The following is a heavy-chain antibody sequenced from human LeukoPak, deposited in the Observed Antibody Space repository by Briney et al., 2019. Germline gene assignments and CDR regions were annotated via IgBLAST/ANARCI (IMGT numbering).Heavy chain of an antibody. CDR1: GFTFSSYA. Sequence: GGSLRLSCAASGFTFSSYAMHWVRQAPGKGLEWVAVISYDGSNKYYADSVKGRFTISRDNSKNTLYLQMNSLRAEDTAVYYCARDPQGLVNYYGSGSARYYFDYWAREPWSPSPQ. CDR2: ISYDGSNK. D-gene: IGHD3-10*01. CDR3: ARDPQGLVNYYGSGSARYYFDY. V-gene: IGHV3-30-3*01. J-gene: IGHJ4*02.